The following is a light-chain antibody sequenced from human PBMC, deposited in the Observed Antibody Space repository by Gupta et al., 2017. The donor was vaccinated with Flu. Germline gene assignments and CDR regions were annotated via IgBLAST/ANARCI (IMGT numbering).Light chain of an antibody. J-gene: IGLJ3*02. CDR3: CSYAGTYTLLV. Sequence: QSALTQPRPVSGSPGQSVTIPCTGTSSDVGGYNYVSWYQEHPGKAPKLMIYEVSQRPFGVPDRFSGSKSGNTASLTISGLQAEDEADYYCCSYAGTYTLLVFGGGTKLTVL. CDR1: SSDVGGYNY. V-gene: IGLV2-11*01. CDR2: EVS.